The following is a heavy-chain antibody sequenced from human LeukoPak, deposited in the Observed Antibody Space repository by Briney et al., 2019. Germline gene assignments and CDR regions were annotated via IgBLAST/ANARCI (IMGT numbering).Heavy chain of an antibody. J-gene: IGHJ3*02. CDR2: MNPNSGNT. CDR3: ARDDFLGGDAFDI. Sequence: GASVKVSCKASGYTFTSYGISWVRQAPGQGLEWMGWMNPNSGNTGYAQKFQGRVTITRNTSISTAYMELRSLRSDDTAVYYCARDDFLGGDAFDIWGQGTMVTVSS. V-gene: IGHV1-8*03. CDR1: GYTFTSYG. D-gene: IGHD2-21*02.